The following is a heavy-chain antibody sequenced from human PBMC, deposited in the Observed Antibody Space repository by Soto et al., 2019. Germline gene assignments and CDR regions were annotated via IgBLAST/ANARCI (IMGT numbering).Heavy chain of an antibody. CDR2: INPNSGGT. CDR1: VYTFTGYD. D-gene: IGHD2-2*01. V-gene: IGHV1-2*02. J-gene: IGHJ5*02. Sequence: GAAVNVSCKVSVYTFTGYDMHWVRQAPGQGLEWMGWINPNSGGTNYAQKFQGRVTMARDTSISTAYMELSRLRSDDTAVYYCARSYSSTTANWFDPWGQGTLVTVSS. CDR3: ARSYSSTTANWFDP.